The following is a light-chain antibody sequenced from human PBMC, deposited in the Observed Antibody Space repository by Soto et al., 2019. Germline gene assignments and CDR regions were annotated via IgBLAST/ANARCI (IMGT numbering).Light chain of an antibody. CDR3: QQYNNLLRT. Sequence: EIVMTQSPVTLSVSPGDRATLSCRASQSISSNIAWYQQKPGQAPRLLIYGASTRATGIAARFSGSGSGTEFTLTISSLQSEDFAIYYCQQYNNLLRTFGQGTKVEIK. J-gene: IGKJ1*01. CDR2: GAS. CDR1: QSISSN. V-gene: IGKV3-15*01.